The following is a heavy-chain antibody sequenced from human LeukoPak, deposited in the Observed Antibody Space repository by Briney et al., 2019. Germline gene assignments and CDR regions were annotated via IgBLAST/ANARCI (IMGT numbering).Heavy chain of an antibody. Sequence: PSETLSLTCTVSGGSISSSSYYWGWIRQPPGKGLEWIGSLYHSGSTFYNPSLKSRVTISVDTSKNQFSLKLSSVTAADTAVYYCARDREWELPRGYYYYMDVWGKGTTVTVSS. CDR3: ARDREWELPRGYYYYMDV. CDR2: LYHSGST. V-gene: IGHV4-39*07. J-gene: IGHJ6*03. D-gene: IGHD1-26*01. CDR1: GGSISSSSYY.